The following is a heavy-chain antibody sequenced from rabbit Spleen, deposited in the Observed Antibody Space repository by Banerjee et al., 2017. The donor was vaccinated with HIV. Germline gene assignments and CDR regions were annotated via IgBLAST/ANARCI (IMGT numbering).Heavy chain of an antibody. CDR2: IYSITNVA. V-gene: IGHV1S40*01. CDR3: AGDHAISGYRFNL. CDR1: GFDFSTNYW. Sequence: QSLEESGGDLVKPGASLTLTCTASGFDFSTNYWISWVRQAPGKGLEWIGCIYSITNVAYYASWAKGRFTISKTSSTTVTLQMTTLTAADTATYFCAGDHAISGYRFNLWGPGTLVTVS. D-gene: IGHD1-1*01. J-gene: IGHJ4*01.